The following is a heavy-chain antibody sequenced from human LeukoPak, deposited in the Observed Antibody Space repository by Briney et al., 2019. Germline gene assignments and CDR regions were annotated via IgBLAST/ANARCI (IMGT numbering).Heavy chain of an antibody. Sequence: GGSLRLSCAASGFTVSDNYMSWVRQAPGKGLEWVSVIYSGGHTKYADSVKGRFTISRDNSKNTLYLQMNSLRAEDTAVYYCARGFVSSGYYPYGMDVWGQGTTVTISS. D-gene: IGHD3-22*01. CDR3: ARGFVSSGYYPYGMDV. CDR2: IYSGGHT. CDR1: GFTVSDNY. V-gene: IGHV3-53*01. J-gene: IGHJ6*02.